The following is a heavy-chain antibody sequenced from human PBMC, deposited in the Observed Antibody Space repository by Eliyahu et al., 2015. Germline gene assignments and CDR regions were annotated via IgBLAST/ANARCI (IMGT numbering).Heavy chain of an antibody. J-gene: IGHJ4*02. CDR1: GFTFSSYA. CDR3: AKGSGWYVPGIYFDY. CDR2: ISGSGGST. D-gene: IGHD6-19*01. Sequence: EVQLLESGGGLVQPGGSLRLSCXASGFTFSSYAXSWVRQAPGKGLELVSAISGSGGSTYYADSVKGRFTISRDNSKNTLYLQMNSLRAEDTAVYYCAKGSGWYVPGIYFDYWGQGTLVTVSS. V-gene: IGHV3-23*01.